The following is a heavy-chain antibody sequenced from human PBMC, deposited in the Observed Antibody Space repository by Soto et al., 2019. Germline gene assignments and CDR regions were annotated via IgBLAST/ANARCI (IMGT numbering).Heavy chain of an antibody. V-gene: IGHV3-21*01. CDR1: GFTFRSYS. D-gene: IGHD6-6*01. CDR2: ISSSSSYI. J-gene: IGHJ4*02. CDR3: ARKQATLDFAY. Sequence: GGPLRLSCAASGFTFRSYSMNWVRQAPEKGLEWVSSISSSSSYIYYADSVKGRFTISRDNAKNSLYLQMNSLRAEDTAVYYCARKQATLDFAYWGQGTLVTVSS.